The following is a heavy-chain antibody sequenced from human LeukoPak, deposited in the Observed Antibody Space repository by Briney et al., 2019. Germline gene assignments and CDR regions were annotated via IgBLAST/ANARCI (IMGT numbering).Heavy chain of an antibody. D-gene: IGHD2-15*01. J-gene: IGHJ4*02. CDR3: AKSTIVVVVAATNFDY. CDR1: GFTFSSYA. V-gene: IGHV3-23*01. CDR2: ISGSGGST. Sequence: PGGSLRLSCAASGFTFSSYAMSWVRQAPGKGLEWVSAISGSGGSTYYADSVKGRFTISRDNSKNTLYLQMNSLRAEDTAVYYCAKSTIVVVVAATNFDYWGQGTLVTVSS.